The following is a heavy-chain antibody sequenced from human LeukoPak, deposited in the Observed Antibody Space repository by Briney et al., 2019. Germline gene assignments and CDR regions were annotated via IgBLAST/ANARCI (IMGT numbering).Heavy chain of an antibody. J-gene: IGHJ3*02. V-gene: IGHV3-20*04. D-gene: IGHD3-22*01. Sequence: PGRSLRLSCAASGFTFDDYGMSWVRQAPGKGLEWVSGINWNGGSTGYADSVKGRFTISRDNAKNSLYLQMNSLRAEDTALYYCARVPPITMIVKGGAFDIWGQGTMVTVSS. CDR3: ARVPPITMIVKGGAFDI. CDR2: INWNGGST. CDR1: GFTFDDYG.